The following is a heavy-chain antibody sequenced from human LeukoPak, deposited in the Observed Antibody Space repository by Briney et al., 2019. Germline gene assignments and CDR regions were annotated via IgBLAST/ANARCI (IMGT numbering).Heavy chain of an antibody. J-gene: IGHJ4*02. CDR2: INHSGST. CDR1: GGSFSGYY. D-gene: IGHD2-2*01. V-gene: IGHV4-34*01. Sequence: SETLSLTCAVYGGSFSGYYWSWTRQPPGKGLEWIGEINHSGSTNYNPSLKSRVTISVDTSKNQFSLKLSSVTAADTAVYYCASDYCSSTSCSFDYWGQGTLVTVSS. CDR3: ASDYCSSTSCSFDY.